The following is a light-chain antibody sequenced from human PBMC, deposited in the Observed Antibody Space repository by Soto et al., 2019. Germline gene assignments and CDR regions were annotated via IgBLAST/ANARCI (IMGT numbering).Light chain of an antibody. V-gene: IGKV1-39*01. J-gene: IGKJ2*01. CDR2: AAS. CDR1: QSISSY. CDR3: QQSYSTLYT. Sequence: DIQLTQSPSSLSASVGDRVTITCRASQSISSYLNWYQQKPGKAPTLPIHAASRLQSGVPSRFSGSGSGTDFTLTISSLQPEDFATYYCQQSYSTLYTFGQGTKVEIK.